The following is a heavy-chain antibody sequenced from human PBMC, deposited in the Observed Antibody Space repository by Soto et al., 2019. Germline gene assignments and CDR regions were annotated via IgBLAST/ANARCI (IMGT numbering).Heavy chain of an antibody. V-gene: IGHV3-7*01. CDR2: IKQDGNEK. D-gene: IGHD6-19*01. J-gene: IGHJ4*02. CDR3: AIGHWLGK. Sequence: EVQLVDSGGALVQPGESLRLSCAASGFTFNDYLMTWVRQAPGKGLEWVATIKQDGNEKYYVDSVKGRFTISRDNAKNSLYLQLNALRAEDTAVYYCAIGHWLGKWGQGTLVTVSS. CDR1: GFTFNDYL.